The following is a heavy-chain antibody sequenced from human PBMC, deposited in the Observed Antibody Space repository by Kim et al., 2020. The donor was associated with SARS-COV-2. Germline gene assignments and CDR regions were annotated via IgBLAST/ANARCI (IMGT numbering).Heavy chain of an antibody. CDR1: GFTFDDYA. CDR3: AKVGSGYDSSGYSTYYFDY. D-gene: IGHD3-22*01. V-gene: IGHV3-9*01. J-gene: IGHJ4*02. CDR2: ISWNSGSI. Sequence: GGSLRLSCAASGFTFDDYAMHWVRQAPGKGLEWVSGISWNSGSIGYADSVKGRFTISRDNAKNSLYLQMNSLRAEDTALYYCAKVGSGYDSSGYSTYYFDYWGQGTLVTVSS.